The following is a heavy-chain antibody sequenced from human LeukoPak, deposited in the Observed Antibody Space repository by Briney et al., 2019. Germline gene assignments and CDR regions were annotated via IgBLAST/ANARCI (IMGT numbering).Heavy chain of an antibody. V-gene: IGHV1-69*04. CDR2: IIPIFGIA. CDR3: ASNYYDSSGYYGPFDY. D-gene: IGHD3-22*01. Sequence: SVKVSCKASGGTFSSYAISWVRQAPGQGLEWMGRIIPIFGIANYAQKFQGRVTITADKSTSTAYMELSSLRSEGTAVYYCASNYYDSSGYYGPFDYWGQGTLVTVSS. CDR1: GGTFSSYA. J-gene: IGHJ4*02.